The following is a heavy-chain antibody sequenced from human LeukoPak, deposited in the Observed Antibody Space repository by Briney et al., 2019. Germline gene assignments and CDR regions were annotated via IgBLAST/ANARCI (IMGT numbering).Heavy chain of an antibody. Sequence: ASVKVSCKASGYTFTGYYMHWVRQAPGQGLEWMGWINPYSGGTHYARQFQGRVTLTRDTSISTAYMELTRLRSDDTAVYYCGRRMPHSGSYSLAFDIWGQGTMVTVSS. D-gene: IGHD1-26*01. CDR2: INPYSGGT. CDR3: GRRMPHSGSYSLAFDI. J-gene: IGHJ3*02. CDR1: GYTFTGYY. V-gene: IGHV1-2*02.